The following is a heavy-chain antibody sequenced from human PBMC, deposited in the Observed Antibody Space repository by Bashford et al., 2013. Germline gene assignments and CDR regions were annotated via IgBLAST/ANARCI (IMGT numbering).Heavy chain of an antibody. CDR1: GFTFSSYG. J-gene: IGHJ4*02. V-gene: IGHV3-33*01. Sequence: GGSLRLSCAASGFTFSSYGMHWVRQAPGKGLEWVAVIWYDGSNKYYADSVKGRFTISRDNSKNTLYLQMNSLRAEDTAVYYCARDPDSHDYGDYAFPFDYWGQGTLVTVSS. D-gene: IGHD4-17*01. CDR2: IWYDGSNK. CDR3: ARDPDSHDYGDYAFPFDY.